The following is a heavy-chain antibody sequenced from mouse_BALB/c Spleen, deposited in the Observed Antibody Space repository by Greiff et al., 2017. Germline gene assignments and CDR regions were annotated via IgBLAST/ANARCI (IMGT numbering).Heavy chain of an antibody. Sequence: VQLQQPGAELVKPGAPVKLSCKASGYTFTSYWMNWVKQRPGRGLEWIGRIDPSDSETHYNQKFKDKATLTVDKSSSTAYIQLSSLTSEDSAVYYCARPDSSGYAWFAYWGQGTLVTVSA. J-gene: IGHJ3*01. V-gene: IGHV1-69*02. CDR3: ARPDSSGYAWFAY. CDR1: GYTFTSYW. D-gene: IGHD3-2*01. CDR2: IDPSDSET.